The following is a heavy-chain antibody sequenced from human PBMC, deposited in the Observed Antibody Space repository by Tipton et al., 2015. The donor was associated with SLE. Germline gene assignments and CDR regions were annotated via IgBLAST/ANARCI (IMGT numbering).Heavy chain of an antibody. CDR1: GGSFSGYY. Sequence: TLSLTCAVYGGSFSGYYWSWIRQPPGKGLEWIGSIYYSGSTYYNPSLKSRVTISVDTSKNQFSLKLSSVTAADTAVYYCARTPYSTNPFDYWGQGTLVTVSS. J-gene: IGHJ4*02. D-gene: IGHD2-2*01. CDR2: IYYSGST. V-gene: IGHV4-34*01. CDR3: ARTPYSTNPFDY.